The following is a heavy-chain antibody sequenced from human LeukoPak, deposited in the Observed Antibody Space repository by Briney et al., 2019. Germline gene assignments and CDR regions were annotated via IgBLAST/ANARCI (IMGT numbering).Heavy chain of an antibody. J-gene: IGHJ4*02. D-gene: IGHD3-22*01. CDR2: IYPGDSDT. Sequence: GESLKISCKGSGYSFTSYWIGWVRQMPGKGLEWMGIIYPGDSDTRYSPSFQGQVTISADKSISTAYLQWSSLKASDTAMYYCARATPYSDSSGFYYYYDHWGQGTLVTVSS. CDR3: ARATPYSDSSGFYYYYDH. CDR1: GYSFTSYW. V-gene: IGHV5-51*01.